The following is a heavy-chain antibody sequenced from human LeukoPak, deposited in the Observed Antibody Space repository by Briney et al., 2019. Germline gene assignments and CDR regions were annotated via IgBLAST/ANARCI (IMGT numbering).Heavy chain of an antibody. V-gene: IGHV3-7*01. J-gene: IGHJ4*02. CDR1: GFTFSSFW. CDR3: ARGGQQLGY. Sequence: GGPLRLSCAASGFTFSSFWMSWVGQAPGKGREGVANIKQEGSEKYYVGSVKRRLTISRDNAKSPLYLQMHSLRAEDTAVYYCARGGQQLGYWGQGTLVTVSS. CDR2: IKQEGSEK. D-gene: IGHD6-13*01.